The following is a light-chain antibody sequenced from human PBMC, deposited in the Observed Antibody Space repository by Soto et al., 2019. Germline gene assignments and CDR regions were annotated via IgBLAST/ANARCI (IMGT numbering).Light chain of an antibody. CDR1: QGISSY. J-gene: IGKJ4*01. CDR3: QQANSFPLT. CDR2: AAS. Sequence: DIQMTQSPSSVSASVGDRVTITCRASQGISSYLAWYQQKPGKAPNLLIYAASSLHSGVPSRFGGSGSGTDFTLTISSLQPEDFATYYCQQANSFPLTFGGGTKVEIK. V-gene: IGKV1-12*01.